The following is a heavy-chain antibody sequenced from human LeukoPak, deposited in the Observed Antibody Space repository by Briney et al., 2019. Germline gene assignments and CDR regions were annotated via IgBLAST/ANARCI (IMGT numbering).Heavy chain of an antibody. CDR3: ASSGGHETAAASEDAFDI. J-gene: IGHJ3*02. CDR1: GGSISSGGYY. V-gene: IGHV4-31*03. D-gene: IGHD6-13*01. CDR2: IYYSGST. Sequence: PSETLSLTCTVSGGSISSGGYYWSWIRQHPGKGLEWIGYIYYSGSTYYNPSLKSRVTISVDTSKNQFSLKLSSVTAADTAVYYCASSGGHETAAASEDAFDIWGQGTMVTVSS.